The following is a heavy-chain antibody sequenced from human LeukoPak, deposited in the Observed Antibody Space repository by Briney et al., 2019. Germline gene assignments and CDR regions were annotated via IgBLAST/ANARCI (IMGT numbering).Heavy chain of an antibody. V-gene: IGHV1-69*13. D-gene: IGHD2-21*01. CDR3: ARGVTYCGGDCYGY. J-gene: IGHJ4*02. CDR1: GGTFSSYA. Sequence: SVKVSCKASGGTFSSYAISWVRQAPGQGLEWMGGIIPIFGTANYAQKFQGRVTITADESTSTAYMALSSLRSEDTAVYYCARGVTYCGGDCYGYWGQGTLVTVSS. CDR2: IIPIFGTA.